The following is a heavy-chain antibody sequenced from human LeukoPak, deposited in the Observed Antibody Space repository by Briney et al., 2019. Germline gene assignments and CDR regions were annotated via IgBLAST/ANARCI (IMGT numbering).Heavy chain of an antibody. CDR2: IDWDDDK. Sequence: SGPALVKPTQTLTLTCTFSGFSLSTSGMCVSWIRQPPGKALEWHARIDWDDDKYYSTSLKTRLTISKDTSKNQVVLTMTNMDLVETATYYCARIRGYGSGSYSFDYWGQGTLVTVSS. V-gene: IGHV2-70*11. J-gene: IGHJ4*02. CDR1: GFSLSTSGMC. CDR3: ARIRGYGSGSYSFDY. D-gene: IGHD3-10*01.